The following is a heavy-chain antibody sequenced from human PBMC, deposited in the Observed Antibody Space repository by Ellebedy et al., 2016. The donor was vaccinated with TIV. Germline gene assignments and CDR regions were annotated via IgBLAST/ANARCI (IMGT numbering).Heavy chain of an antibody. CDR1: GFTFSSYW. CDR3: ARERYSSGWDYYYYGMDV. V-gene: IGHV3-7*03. Sequence: PGGSLRLSCAASGFTFSSYWMSWVRQAPGKGLEWVANIKQDGSEKYYVDSVKGRFTISRDNAKNSLYLQMNSLRAEDTAVYYCARERYSSGWDYYYYGMDVWGQGTTVTVSS. CDR2: IKQDGSEK. J-gene: IGHJ6*02. D-gene: IGHD6-19*01.